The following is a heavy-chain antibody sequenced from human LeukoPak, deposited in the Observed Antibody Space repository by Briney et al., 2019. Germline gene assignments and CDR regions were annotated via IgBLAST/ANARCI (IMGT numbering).Heavy chain of an antibody. D-gene: IGHD2-15*01. J-gene: IGHJ5*02. Sequence: KPSETLSLTCTVSGGSVSSGSNKWSWIRQPPGKGLEWIRDISYSGSASYNPSLRSRVTISVDTSTNQFSLTLGSVTAADTAVYYCATEAECSGGSCYSYGWFDPWGQGTQVIVSS. V-gene: IGHV4-61*01. CDR1: GGSVSSGSNK. CDR2: ISYSGSA. CDR3: ATEAECSGGSCYSYGWFDP.